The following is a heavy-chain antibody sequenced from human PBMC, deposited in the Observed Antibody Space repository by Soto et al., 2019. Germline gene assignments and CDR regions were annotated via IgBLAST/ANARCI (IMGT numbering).Heavy chain of an antibody. Sequence: QVQLVQSGAEVKKPGASVKVSCRTSGYTFPRYAVHWVRQAPGQRLEWMGWINAGDGITQYSQKFQGRVTISTDTSASTAYMEMTSLRSEETAVYYCARDRAYCGGDCAYYDSWGQGTLVTVSS. CDR3: ARDRAYCGGDCAYYDS. D-gene: IGHD2-21*02. CDR2: INAGDGIT. V-gene: IGHV1-3*01. J-gene: IGHJ4*02. CDR1: GYTFPRYA.